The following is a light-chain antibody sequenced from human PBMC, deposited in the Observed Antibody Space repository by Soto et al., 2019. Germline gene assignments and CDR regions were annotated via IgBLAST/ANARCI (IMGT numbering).Light chain of an antibody. Sequence: EIVLTQSPGTLSLSPGERATLSCRASQSVSSSYLAWYQQNPGQAPRLLIYGASSRATGIPDRFSVSASGTDFTLTISRLEPEDFAVYYCQHYGTSALFGPGTKVDIK. V-gene: IGKV3-20*01. CDR1: QSVSSSY. J-gene: IGKJ3*01. CDR3: QHYGTSAL. CDR2: GAS.